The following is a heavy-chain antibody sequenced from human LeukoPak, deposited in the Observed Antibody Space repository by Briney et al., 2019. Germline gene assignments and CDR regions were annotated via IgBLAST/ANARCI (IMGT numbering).Heavy chain of an antibody. V-gene: IGHV1-69*13. CDR3: AMGILTGYYMVY. D-gene: IGHD3-9*01. CDR2: IIPIFGTA. CDR1: GGTFSSYA. Sequence: GASVKVSCKASGGTFSSYAISWVRQAPGQGLEWMGGIIPIFGTANYARKFQGRVTITADECTSTAYMELSSLRSEDTAVYYCAMGILTGYYMVYWGQGTLVTVSS. J-gene: IGHJ4*02.